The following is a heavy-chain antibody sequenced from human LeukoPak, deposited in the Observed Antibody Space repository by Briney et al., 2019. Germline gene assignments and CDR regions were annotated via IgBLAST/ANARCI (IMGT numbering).Heavy chain of an antibody. CDR2: ISSNGGST. Sequence: GGSLRLSCAASGFTFSSYAMHWVRQAPGKGLEYVSAISSNGGSTYYANSVKGRFTISRDNSKNTLYLQMGSLRAEVMAVYYCARVGSSSWGQGTLVTVSS. V-gene: IGHV3-64*01. J-gene: IGHJ4*02. CDR1: GFTFSSYA. D-gene: IGHD6-13*01. CDR3: ARVGSSS.